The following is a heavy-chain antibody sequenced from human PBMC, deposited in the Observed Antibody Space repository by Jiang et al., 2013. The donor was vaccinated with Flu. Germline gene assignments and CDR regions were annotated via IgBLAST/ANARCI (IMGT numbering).Heavy chain of an antibody. J-gene: IGHJ4*02. CDR2: ISSTNDNVI. D-gene: IGHD5-24*01. V-gene: IGHV3-48*02. CDR1: GFTFNAYG. Sequence: VQLLESGGALVQPGGSLRVSCAISGFTFNAYGMTWVRQAPGKGLEWVSHISSTNDNVISYADSVRGRFTISRDSAQNLLYLQMNSLTDADTAVYFCARDEDGDKEFDYWGQGTLV. CDR3: ARDEDGDKEFDY.